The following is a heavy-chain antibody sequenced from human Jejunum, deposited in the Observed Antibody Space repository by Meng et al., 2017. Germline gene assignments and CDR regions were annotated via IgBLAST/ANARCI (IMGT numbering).Heavy chain of an antibody. Sequence: QVQLVESGRGVFGTSDTLLLSCSISGGSVNSGSYYWSWIRQPRGKGVEWIGYMYYSGRTNYNASLKSRVTISVDTSKKQFSLKLTSVTAAYTAVYYCARGHFDKYFDSWGQGTLVTVSS. J-gene: IGHJ4*02. CDR2: MYYSGRT. CDR1: GGSVNSGSYY. V-gene: IGHV4-61*01. CDR3: ARGHFDKYFDS. D-gene: IGHD3-22*01.